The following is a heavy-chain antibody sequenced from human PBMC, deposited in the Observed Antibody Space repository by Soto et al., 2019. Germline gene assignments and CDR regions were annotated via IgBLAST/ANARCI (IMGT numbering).Heavy chain of an antibody. CDR2: INTDGSST. CDR3: ARASGSNIHFDY. Sequence: HPGGSLRLFCAASGLTFSSYWMHWVRQAPGKGLVWVSRINTDGSSTTYADSVKGRFTISRDNTKNTLYLQMNSLRVEDTAVYYCARASGSNIHFDYWGQGTLVTVSS. D-gene: IGHD1-26*01. J-gene: IGHJ4*02. V-gene: IGHV3-74*01. CDR1: GLTFSSYW.